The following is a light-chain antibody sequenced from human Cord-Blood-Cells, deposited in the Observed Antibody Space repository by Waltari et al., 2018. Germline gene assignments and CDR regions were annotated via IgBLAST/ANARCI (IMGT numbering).Light chain of an antibody. CDR3: QQYGSSSYS. J-gene: IGKJ2*03. Sequence: EIVLTQSPGTLSLSPGERATLSCRASQSVSSSYLAWYQQKPGQAPRLLIYGASSRATGLPKRCSGSCAATDFALTSSRLEHEVLAEYYCQQYGSSSYSFGQGTKLEIK. V-gene: IGKV3-20*01. CDR1: QSVSSSY. CDR2: GAS.